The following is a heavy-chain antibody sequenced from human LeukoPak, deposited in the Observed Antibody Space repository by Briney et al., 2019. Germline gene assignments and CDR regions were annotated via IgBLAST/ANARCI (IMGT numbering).Heavy chain of an antibody. CDR3: AKGDYYGSGSYYNPTYYFDY. CDR1: GFTFSSYA. D-gene: IGHD3-10*01. V-gene: IGHV3-23*01. CDR2: ISGSGGST. Sequence: GGSLRLSCAASGFTFSSYAMSWVRQAPGKGLEWVSAISGSGGSTYYADSVKGRFTISRDNSKNTLYLQMNSLRAEDTAVYYCAKGDYYGSGSYYNPTYYFDYWGRGTLVTVSS. J-gene: IGHJ4*02.